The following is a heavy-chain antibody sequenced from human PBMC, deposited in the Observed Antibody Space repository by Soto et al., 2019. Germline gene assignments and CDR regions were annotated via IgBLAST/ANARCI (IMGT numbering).Heavy chain of an antibody. J-gene: IGHJ4*02. CDR3: AKGFISGGYCANGICYHFDY. Sequence: QVQLVESGGGVVQPGGSLTLSCAASGFNFSSYGMHWVRQAPGKGLVWVAVMSYDGNNKYYADSVKGRFTVSRDNSRNTQFLQMNSLRVEDTAVYYCAKGFISGGYCANGICYHFDYWGQGTPVTVSS. D-gene: IGHD2-8*01. CDR1: GFNFSSYG. CDR2: MSYDGNNK. V-gene: IGHV3-30*18.